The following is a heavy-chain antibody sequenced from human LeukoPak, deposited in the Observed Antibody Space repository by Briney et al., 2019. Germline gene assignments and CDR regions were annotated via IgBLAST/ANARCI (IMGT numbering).Heavy chain of an antibody. V-gene: IGHV1-69*06. Sequence: SVKVSCKASGYTFTSYDINWVRQATGQGLEWMGGIIPIFGTANYAQKFQGRVTITADKSTSTAYMELSSLRSEDTAVYYCARELGYSSSWPDLYYYYYYMDVWGKGTTVTVSS. CDR2: IIPIFGTA. CDR3: ARELGYSSSWPDLYYYYYYMDV. D-gene: IGHD6-13*01. J-gene: IGHJ6*03. CDR1: GYTFTSYD.